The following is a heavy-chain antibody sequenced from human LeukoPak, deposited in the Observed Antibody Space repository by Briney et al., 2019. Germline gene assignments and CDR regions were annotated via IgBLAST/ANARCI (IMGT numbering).Heavy chain of an antibody. CDR2: INPNSGGT. D-gene: IGHD5-18*01. J-gene: IGHJ5*02. CDR3: AKGGVRGYSYGINWFDP. Sequence: GASVKVSCKASGYTFTGYYMHWVRQAPGQGLEWMGWINPNSGGTNYAQKFQGRVTMTRDTSISTAYMELSRLRSDDTAVYYCAKGGVRGYSYGINWFDPWGQGTLVTVSS. CDR1: GYTFTGYY. V-gene: IGHV1-2*02.